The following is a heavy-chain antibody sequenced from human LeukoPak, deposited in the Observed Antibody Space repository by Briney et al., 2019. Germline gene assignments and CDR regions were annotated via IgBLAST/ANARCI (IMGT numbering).Heavy chain of an antibody. CDR2: INPSRGST. CDR1: GNTFTSYY. J-gene: IGHJ4*02. Sequence: GASVKVSCKASGNTFTSYYMHWARQAPGQGLEWMGIINPSRGSTSYAQKFQGRVTMTRDPSTSTVYMELSSLRSDDTAMFYCAIGSRTDYYDRSAYYGDWGQGTLVPVSS. D-gene: IGHD3-22*01. V-gene: IGHV1-46*01. CDR3: AIGSRTDYYDRSAYYGD.